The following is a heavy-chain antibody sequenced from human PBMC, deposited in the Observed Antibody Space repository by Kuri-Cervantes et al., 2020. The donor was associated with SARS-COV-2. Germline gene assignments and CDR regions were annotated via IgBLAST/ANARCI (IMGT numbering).Heavy chain of an antibody. CDR1: GFTFSSYA. V-gene: IGHV3-7*03. J-gene: IGHJ6*02. CDR2: IKQDGSEK. Sequence: GESLKISCAASGFTFSSYAMHWVRQAPGKGLEWVANIKQDGSEKYYVDSVKGRFTISRDNAKNSLYLQMNSLRAEDTAVYYCARDRRVQLGRVYYGMDVWGQGTTVTVSS. D-gene: IGHD6-6*01. CDR3: ARDRRVQLGRVYYGMDV.